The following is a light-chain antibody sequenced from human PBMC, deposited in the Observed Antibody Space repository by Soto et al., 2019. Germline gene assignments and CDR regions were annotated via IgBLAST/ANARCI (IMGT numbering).Light chain of an antibody. CDR3: QQRSNWSIT. V-gene: IGKV3-11*01. CDR1: QSVSSY. Sequence: EIVLTQSPGTLSLSPGERATLPCRASQSVSSYLAWYQQKPGQAPRLLIYDASNRATGIPARFSGSGSGTDFTLTISSLEPEDFAVYYCQQRSNWSITFGQGTRLEIK. CDR2: DAS. J-gene: IGKJ5*01.